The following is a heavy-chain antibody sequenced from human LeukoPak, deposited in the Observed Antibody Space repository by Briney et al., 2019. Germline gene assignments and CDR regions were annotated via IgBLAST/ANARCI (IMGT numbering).Heavy chain of an antibody. J-gene: IGHJ4*02. CDR3: ARDTPYDTSGYFFDY. V-gene: IGHV3-30*04. CDR1: GFTFSNYA. Sequence: TGGSLRLSCAASGFTFSNYAMYWVRQAPGKGLEWVAVISYDGSNKYYADSVKGRFTISRDNSKNTLYLQMNSLRVEDTAVYYCARDTPYDTSGYFFDYWGQGTLVTVSS. D-gene: IGHD3-22*01. CDR2: ISYDGSNK.